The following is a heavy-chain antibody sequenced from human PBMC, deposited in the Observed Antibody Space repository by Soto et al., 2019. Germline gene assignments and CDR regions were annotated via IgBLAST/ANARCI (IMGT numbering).Heavy chain of an antibody. V-gene: IGHV4-34*01. Sequence: KTSETLSLTCAVYGGSFSGYYWSWIRQPPGKGLEWIGEINHSGSTNYNPSLKSRVTISVDTSKNQFSLKLSSVTAADTAVYYCARATNRSCSGGSCYLHYYYYMDVWGKGTTVTVSS. CDR2: INHSGST. J-gene: IGHJ6*03. CDR3: ARATNRSCSGGSCYLHYYYYMDV. D-gene: IGHD2-15*01. CDR1: GGSFSGYY.